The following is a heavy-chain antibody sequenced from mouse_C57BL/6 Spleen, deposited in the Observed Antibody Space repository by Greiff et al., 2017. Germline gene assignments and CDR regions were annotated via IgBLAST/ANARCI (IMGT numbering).Heavy chain of an antibody. J-gene: IGHJ4*01. D-gene: IGHD1-1*01. CDR3: SRRRQNYGSSYAMDY. V-gene: IGHV5-17*01. CDR1: GFTFSDYG. Sequence: EVHLVESGGGLVKPGGSLKLSCAASGFTFSDYGMHWVRQAPEKGLEWVAYISSGSSTIYYADTVKGRVTISRDNAKNTLFLQMNSLRSEDTAMYYYSRRRQNYGSSYAMDYWGQGTSVTVSS. CDR2: ISSGSSTI.